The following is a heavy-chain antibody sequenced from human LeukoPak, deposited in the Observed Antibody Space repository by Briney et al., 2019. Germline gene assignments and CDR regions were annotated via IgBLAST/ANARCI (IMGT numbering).Heavy chain of an antibody. Sequence: ASVKVSXKASGYTFTGYYMHWVRQAPGQGLEWMGRINPNSGGTNYAQKFQGRVTMTTDTSTSTAYMELRSLRSDDTAVYYCARDLKPGYYDSSGKLNYFDYWGQGTLVTVSS. CDR1: GYTFTGYY. J-gene: IGHJ4*02. D-gene: IGHD3-22*01. CDR2: INPNSGGT. CDR3: ARDLKPGYYDSSGKLNYFDY. V-gene: IGHV1-2*06.